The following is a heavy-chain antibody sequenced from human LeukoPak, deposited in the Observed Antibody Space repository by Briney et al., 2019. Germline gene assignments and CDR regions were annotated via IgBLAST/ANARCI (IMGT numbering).Heavy chain of an antibody. CDR1: GFTVSSNY. CDR2: IYSAGGT. J-gene: IGHJ4*02. CDR3: AKDRGSGYHYFDY. V-gene: IGHV3-53*01. D-gene: IGHD3-22*01. Sequence: PGGSLRLSCAASGFTVSSNYMTWVRQAPGKGLEWVSLIYSAGGTYYTDSVKGRFTISRHSSKNTLYLQMNSLRAEDTAVYYCAKDRGSGYHYFDYWGQGTLVTVSS.